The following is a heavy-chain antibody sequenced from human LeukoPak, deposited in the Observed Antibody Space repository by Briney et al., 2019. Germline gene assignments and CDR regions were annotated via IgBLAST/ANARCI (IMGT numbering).Heavy chain of an antibody. V-gene: IGHV3-30-3*01. J-gene: IGHJ5*02. CDR1: GFTFSSYA. Sequence: PGRSLRLSCAASGFTFSSYAMHWVRQAPGKGLEWVAVISYDGSNKYYADSVKGRFTISRDNAKNTLYLQMNSLRGEDTAMYYCARAGQYSTNNWFDPWGQGTLVTVSS. D-gene: IGHD6-13*01. CDR3: ARAGQYSTNNWFDP. CDR2: ISYDGSNK.